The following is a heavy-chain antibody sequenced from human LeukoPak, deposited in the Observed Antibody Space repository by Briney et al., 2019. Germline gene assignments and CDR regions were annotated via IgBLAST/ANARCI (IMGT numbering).Heavy chain of an antibody. J-gene: IGHJ4*02. Sequence: SETLSLTCTVSGGSMSTHYWSWIRQPPGKGLEWIGYIYYSGTTNYNPSLKSRVTISVDTSKNQFSLKLSSVTAADTAVYYCARRAPVASGAIDYWGQGTLVTVSS. CDR3: ARRAPVASGAIDY. CDR2: IYYSGTT. D-gene: IGHD1-26*01. CDR1: GGSMSTHY. V-gene: IGHV4-59*08.